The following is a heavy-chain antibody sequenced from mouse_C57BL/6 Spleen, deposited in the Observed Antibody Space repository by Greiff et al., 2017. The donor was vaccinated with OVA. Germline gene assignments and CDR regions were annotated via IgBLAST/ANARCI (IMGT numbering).Heavy chain of an antibody. CDR2: ISSGSSTI. Sequence: EVQRVESGGGLVKPGGSLKLSCAASGFTFSDYGMHWVRQAPEKGLEWVAYISSGSSTIYYADTVKGRFTISRDNAKHTLFLQMTSLRSEDTAMYYCARHGDFAYWGQGTLVTVSA. V-gene: IGHV5-17*01. J-gene: IGHJ3*01. CDR1: GFTFSDYG. D-gene: IGHD2-13*01. CDR3: ARHGDFAY.